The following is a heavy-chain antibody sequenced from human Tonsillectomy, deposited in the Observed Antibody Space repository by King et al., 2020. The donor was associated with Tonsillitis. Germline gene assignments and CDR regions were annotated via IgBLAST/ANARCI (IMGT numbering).Heavy chain of an antibody. Sequence: VQLVESGGGLVKPGGSLRLSCAASGFTFSGYGMIWVRQAPGKGLEWVSSISSDSSYRYYGDSVKGRFTISRDNAKKSLYLQMNSLRAEDTAVYYCASTYDFWSGYRGQGTLVTVSS. J-gene: IGHJ4*02. CDR1: GFTFSGYG. D-gene: IGHD3-3*01. V-gene: IGHV3-21*01. CDR2: ISSDSSYR. CDR3: ASTYDFWSGY.